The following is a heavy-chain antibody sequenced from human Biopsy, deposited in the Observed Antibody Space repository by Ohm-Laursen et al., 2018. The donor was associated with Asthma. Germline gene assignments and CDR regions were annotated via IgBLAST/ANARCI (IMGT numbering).Heavy chain of an antibody. V-gene: IGHV1-69*04. CDR1: GGSFSNFA. D-gene: IGHD3-22*01. J-gene: IGHJ4*02. Sequence: SVKVSCKTSGGSFSNFAFSWVRQAPGHGLEWMGTILTKFDITSYAEKFQGRVTITADKSTSTTYMELSRLRSEDTAVYYCARSYDTDSYPVLVLDYWDQGTLVTVSS. CDR3: ARSYDTDSYPVLVLDY. CDR2: ILTKFDIT.